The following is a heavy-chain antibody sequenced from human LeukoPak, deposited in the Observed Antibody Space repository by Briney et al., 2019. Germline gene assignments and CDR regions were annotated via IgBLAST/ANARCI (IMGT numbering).Heavy chain of an antibody. D-gene: IGHD6-13*01. V-gene: IGHV3-30*04. CDR3: ARDHSSSWYLDY. J-gene: IGHJ4*02. Sequence: GRSLRLSCAASGFTFSSYAMHWVRQAPGKGLEWVAVISYDGSNKYYADSVKGRFTISRDNSKNTLYLQMNSLRAEDTAVYYCARDHSSSWYLDYWGQGTLVTVSS. CDR2: ISYDGSNK. CDR1: GFTFSSYA.